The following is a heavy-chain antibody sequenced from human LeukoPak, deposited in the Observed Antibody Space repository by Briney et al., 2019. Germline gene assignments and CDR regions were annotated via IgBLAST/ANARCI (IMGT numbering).Heavy chain of an antibody. Sequence: ASVKVSCKASGYTFTGYYMHWVRQAPGQGLEWMGWISAYNGNTNYAQKLQGRVTMTTDTSTSTAYMELRSLRSDDTAIYYCARDVSWGGSAFDYWGQGTLVTVSS. CDR2: ISAYNGNT. D-gene: IGHD3-3*01. V-gene: IGHV1-18*04. CDR1: GYTFTGYY. J-gene: IGHJ4*02. CDR3: ARDVSWGGSAFDY.